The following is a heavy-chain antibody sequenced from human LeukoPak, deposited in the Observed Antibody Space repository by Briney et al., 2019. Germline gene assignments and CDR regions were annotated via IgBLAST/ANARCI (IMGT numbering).Heavy chain of an antibody. CDR3: ARDPSSVVAATPGGWFDP. D-gene: IGHD2-15*01. Sequence: GGSLSLSCAASGFTFSSYGMHWVRQAPGKGLEWVAVIWYDGSNKYCADSVKGRFTISRDNSKNTLYLQMNSLRAEDTAVYYCARDPSSVVAATPGGWFDPWGQGTLVTVSS. CDR1: GFTFSSYG. J-gene: IGHJ5*02. CDR2: IWYDGSNK. V-gene: IGHV3-33*01.